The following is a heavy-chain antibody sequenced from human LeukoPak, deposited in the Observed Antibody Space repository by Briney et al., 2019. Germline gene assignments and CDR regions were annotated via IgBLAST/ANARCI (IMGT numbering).Heavy chain of an antibody. CDR2: TSFEGSNK. CDR3: AKLAGMVRGVIDY. Sequence: HTGGSLRLSCAASGFTFSSFGMHWVRQAPGKGLEWVAVTSFEGSNKYYADSVKGRFTISRDNSKNTLHLQMNSLRAEDTAVYYCAKLAGMVRGVIDYWGQGTLVTVSS. V-gene: IGHV3-30*18. J-gene: IGHJ4*02. CDR1: GFTFSSFG. D-gene: IGHD3-10*01.